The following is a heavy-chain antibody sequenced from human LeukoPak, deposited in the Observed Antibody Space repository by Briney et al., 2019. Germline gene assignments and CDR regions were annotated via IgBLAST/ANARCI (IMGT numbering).Heavy chain of an antibody. CDR1: GGSISISNYY. J-gene: IGHJ4*02. D-gene: IGHD1-1*01. CDR3: ARLRGTNLDFDY. V-gene: IGHV4-39*01. Sequence: SETLSLTCTVSGGSISISNYYWGWNRQPPGKELEWIGSIYYSGSTYYNPSLKSRVTISVDTSKNQFSLKLNSVTAADTAVYYCARLRGTNLDFDYWGQGTLATVSS. CDR2: IYYSGST.